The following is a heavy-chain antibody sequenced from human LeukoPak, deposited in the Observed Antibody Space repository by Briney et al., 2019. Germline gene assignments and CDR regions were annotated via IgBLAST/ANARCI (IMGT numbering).Heavy chain of an antibody. J-gene: IGHJ4*02. V-gene: IGHV4-39*01. CDR2: IYYSGST. CDR3: ARLVVSSWYHEVLLGRDY. D-gene: IGHD6-13*01. CDR1: GGSISSSSYS. Sequence: PSETLSLTCTVSGGSISSSSYSWGWIRQPPGKGLEWIGSIYYSGSTYYKPSLKSRVTISVDTSKNQFSLKLSSVTAADTAVYYCARLVVSSWYHEVLLGRDYWGQGTLVTVSS.